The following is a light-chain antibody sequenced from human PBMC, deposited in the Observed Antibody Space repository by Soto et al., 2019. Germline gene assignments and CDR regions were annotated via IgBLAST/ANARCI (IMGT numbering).Light chain of an antibody. CDR3: QQYNIYPWP. CDR2: DAS. J-gene: IGKJ1*01. V-gene: IGKV1-5*01. Sequence: DIQMTQSPSTLSASVGASVTITCRASQSISSWLAWYQQRPGKAPKVLIYDASRLQSGVPLRFSGSGSGTEFTLTISSRQPDDFAIYYCQQYNIYPWPFGQGPEVEIK. CDR1: QSISSW.